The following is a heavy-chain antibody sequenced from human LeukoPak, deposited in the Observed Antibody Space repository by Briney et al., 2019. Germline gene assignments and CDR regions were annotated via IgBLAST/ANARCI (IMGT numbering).Heavy chain of an antibody. CDR2: IYYSGRT. CDR3: ARRNGKAFDI. D-gene: IGHD1-14*01. V-gene: IGHV4-59*12. J-gene: IGHJ3*02. Sequence: PSETLSLTCSVSGGSISGYYWSWIRQPPGKGLEWIGYIYYSGRTNHNPSLESRVTISVDTSKNQFSLKLSSVTAADTAVYYCARRNGKAFDIWGQGTMVTVSS. CDR1: GGSISGYY.